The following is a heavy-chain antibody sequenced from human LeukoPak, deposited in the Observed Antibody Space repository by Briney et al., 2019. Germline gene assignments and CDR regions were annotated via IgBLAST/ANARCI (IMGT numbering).Heavy chain of an antibody. D-gene: IGHD3-22*01. CDR2: IIPIFGTA. J-gene: IGHJ6*03. V-gene: IGHV1-69*05. CDR3: ARARSDYYDSSGYPYYYYMDV. CDR1: GGTFSSYA. Sequence: GASVKVSCKASGGTFSSYAISWVRQATGQGLEWMGRIIPIFGTANYAQKFQGRVTITTDESTSTAYMELSSLRSEDTAVYYCARARSDYYDSSGYPYYYYMDVWGKGTTVTVSS.